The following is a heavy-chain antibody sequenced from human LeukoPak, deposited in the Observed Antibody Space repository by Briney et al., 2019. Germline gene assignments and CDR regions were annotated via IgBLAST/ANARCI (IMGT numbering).Heavy chain of an antibody. CDR1: GNYW. J-gene: IGHJ4*02. CDR3: VSFYETY. Sequence: PGGSLRLSCAASGNYWMHWVRQAPGEGLVWVSHINSDGSWTSYADSVKGRFTISKDNAKNTVYLQMNNLRVEDTAVYYCVSFYETYWGRGTLVTVSS. CDR2: INSDGSWT. D-gene: IGHD2-2*01. V-gene: IGHV3-74*01.